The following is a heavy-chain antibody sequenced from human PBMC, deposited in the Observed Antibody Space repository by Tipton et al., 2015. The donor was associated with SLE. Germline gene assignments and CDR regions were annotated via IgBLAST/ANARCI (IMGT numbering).Heavy chain of an antibody. J-gene: IGHJ2*01. D-gene: IGHD2-15*01. CDR1: GGSISSYY. CDR3: ARDRYCSGGSCFDWYFDL. Sequence: LRLSCTVSGGSISSYYWSWIRQPPGKGLEWIGYIYYSGSTNYNPSLKSRVTISVDTSKNQFSLKLSSVTAADTAVYYCARDRYCSGGSCFDWYFDLWGRGTLVTVSS. CDR2: IYYSGST. V-gene: IGHV4-59*01.